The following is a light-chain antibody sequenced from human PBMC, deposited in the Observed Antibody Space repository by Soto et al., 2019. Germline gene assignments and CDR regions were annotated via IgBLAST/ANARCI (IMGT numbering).Light chain of an antibody. V-gene: IGKV1-5*01. J-gene: IGKJ1*01. CDR1: QTISGW. CDR3: QQYNSWPET. Sequence: DIQMTQSPSTLSASVGDTVTITCRASQTISGWLAWYQQRPGKAPNLLIFDASTLESGVPSRFSGSGSGTTFTLTISSLQSEDFAVYYCQQYNSWPETFGQGTKVDIK. CDR2: DAS.